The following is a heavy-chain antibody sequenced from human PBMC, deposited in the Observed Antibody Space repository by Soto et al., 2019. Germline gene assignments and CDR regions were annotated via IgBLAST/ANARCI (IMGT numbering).Heavy chain of an antibody. CDR1: GFTFSSYS. D-gene: IGHD3-10*01. V-gene: IGHV3-23*01. CDR2: FRGRGDDGTT. Sequence: GSLRLSCAASGFTFSSYSMRWVRQAPGKGLEWVSGFRGRGDDGTTYYAHSVKGRFTISRDNAKNMLFLQMHSLRAEDTAIYYCAKKVNSGSGSQYFDYWGQGTRVTVSS. J-gene: IGHJ4*02. CDR3: AKKVNSGSGSQYFDY.